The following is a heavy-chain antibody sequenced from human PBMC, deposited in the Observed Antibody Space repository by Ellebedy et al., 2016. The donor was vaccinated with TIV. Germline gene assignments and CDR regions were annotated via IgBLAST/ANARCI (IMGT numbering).Heavy chain of an antibody. CDR3: ARVFTVYDPNNWFDP. Sequence: AASVKVSCKASGYIFTSYNINWVRQAPGQGLEWMGWMNPKSGDTGYPQKFQGRVTMTRNTSITTAYMELSSLRSEDTAIYYCARVFTVYDPNNWFDPWGQGTLVTVSS. J-gene: IGHJ5*02. CDR1: GYIFTSYN. V-gene: IGHV1-8*01. CDR2: MNPKSGDT. D-gene: IGHD4-17*01.